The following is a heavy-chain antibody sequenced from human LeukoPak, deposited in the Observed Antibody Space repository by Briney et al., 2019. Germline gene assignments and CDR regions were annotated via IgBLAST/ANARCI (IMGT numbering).Heavy chain of an antibody. D-gene: IGHD3-9*01. Sequence: GRSLRLSCAASGFTFDDYAMHWVRQASGKGLEWVSGISWNSGSIGYADSVKGRFTISRDNAKNSLYLQMNSLRAEDTALYYCAKDIWGYDIQAFQHWGQGTLVTVSS. CDR1: GFTFDDYA. CDR3: AKDIWGYDIQAFQH. J-gene: IGHJ1*01. V-gene: IGHV3-9*01. CDR2: ISWNSGSI.